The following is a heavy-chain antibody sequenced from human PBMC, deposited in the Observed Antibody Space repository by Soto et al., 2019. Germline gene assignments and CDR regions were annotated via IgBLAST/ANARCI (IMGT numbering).Heavy chain of an antibody. V-gene: IGHV1-8*01. CDR1: GYTFISYD. D-gene: IGHD3-10*01. J-gene: IGHJ5*02. CDR2: MNPNSGNT. Sequence: QVQLVQSGAEVKKPGASVKVSCKASGYTFISYDINWVRQATGQGLEWMGWMNPNSGNTGYAQKFQGRVTMTGNTPITTAYMELSSLRSGDTAGYYWARGGEWFGAFDPWGQGTLVTVSS. CDR3: ARGGEWFGAFDP.